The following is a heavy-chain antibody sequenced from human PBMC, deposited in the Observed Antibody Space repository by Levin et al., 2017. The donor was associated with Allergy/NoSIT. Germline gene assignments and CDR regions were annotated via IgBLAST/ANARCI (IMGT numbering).Heavy chain of an antibody. CDR3: ARARSGYFDWLHHYYYYMDV. CDR2: IYYSGST. D-gene: IGHD3-9*01. J-gene: IGHJ6*03. V-gene: IGHV4-59*01. Sequence: SETLSLTCTVSGGSISSYYWSWIRQPPGKGLEWIGYIYYSGSTNYNPSLKSRVTISVDTSKNQFSLKLSSVTAADTAVYYCARARSGYFDWLHHYYYYMDVWGKGTTVTVSS. CDR1: GGSISSYY.